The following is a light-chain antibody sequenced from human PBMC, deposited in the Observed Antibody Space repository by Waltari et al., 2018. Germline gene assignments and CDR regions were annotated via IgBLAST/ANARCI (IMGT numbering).Light chain of an antibody. J-gene: IGKJ4*01. CDR2: GAS. CDR3: QQYSNWPPLT. Sequence: EIVMTQSPATLSVSPGERATLSCRASQSVSSNLAWHQQKAGQAPRLLIYGASTRATGIAARFSGSGSETEFTLTISSLQSEDFAVYHCQQYSNWPPLTFGGGTKVEIK. CDR1: QSVSSN. V-gene: IGKV3-15*01.